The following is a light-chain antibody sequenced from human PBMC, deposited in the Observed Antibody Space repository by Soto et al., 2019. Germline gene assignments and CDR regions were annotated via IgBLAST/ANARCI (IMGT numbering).Light chain of an antibody. CDR2: GAS. J-gene: IGKJ4*01. CDR3: QQYNNWPPNT. CDR1: QSVSSN. Sequence: EIVLTQSPATLSVFPGERATLSCRASQSVSSNLAWYQQKPGQAPRLLIYGASTRATGIPARFSCSGSGTEFNLTISSLQSEDFAVYYCQQYNNWPPNTFGGGTKVEIK. V-gene: IGKV3-15*01.